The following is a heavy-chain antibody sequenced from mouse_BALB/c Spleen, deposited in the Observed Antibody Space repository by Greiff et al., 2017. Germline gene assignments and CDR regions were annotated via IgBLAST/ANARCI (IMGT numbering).Heavy chain of an antibody. D-gene: IGHD2-3*01. Sequence: EVKLQESGPELVKPGSSVKMSCKASGYTFTSYVIHWVKQKPGQGLEWIGYINPYNDGTKYNEKFKGKATLTSDKSSSTAYMELSSLTSEDSAVYYCARADGYYYAMDYWGQGTSVTVSS. CDR1: GYTFTSYV. J-gene: IGHJ4*01. CDR3: ARADGYYYAMDY. V-gene: IGHV1-14*01. CDR2: INPYNDGT.